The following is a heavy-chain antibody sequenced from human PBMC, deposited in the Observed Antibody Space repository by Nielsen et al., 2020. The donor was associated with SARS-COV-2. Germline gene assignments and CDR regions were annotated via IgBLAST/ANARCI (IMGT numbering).Heavy chain of an antibody. CDR2: IKLAGGEK. V-gene: IGHV3-7*01. Sequence: GESMKISCVVSGFNFRGYWMTWVRQAPGRRLEWVGNIKLAGGEKYYVDSVKGRFTIYRDNARNTMYLQMNSLRVEDTAVYYCARVGSYGDPEYLDYWGQGALVTVSS. CDR1: GFNFRGYW. J-gene: IGHJ4*02. D-gene: IGHD4/OR15-4a*01. CDR3: ARVGSYGDPEYLDY.